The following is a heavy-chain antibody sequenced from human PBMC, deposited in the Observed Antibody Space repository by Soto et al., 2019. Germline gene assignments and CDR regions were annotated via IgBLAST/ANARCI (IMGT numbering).Heavy chain of an antibody. D-gene: IGHD3-10*01. CDR2: ISGSGGST. V-gene: IGHV3-23*01. J-gene: IGHJ3*02. CDR1: GFTFSSYA. CDR3: AKDAMVRGVRPADAFDI. Sequence: GGSLRLSCAASGFTFSSYAMSWVRQAPGKGLEWVSAISGSGGSTYYADSVKGRFTISRDNSKNTLYLQMNSLRAEDTAVYYCAKDAMVRGVRPADAFDIWGQGTMVTVSS.